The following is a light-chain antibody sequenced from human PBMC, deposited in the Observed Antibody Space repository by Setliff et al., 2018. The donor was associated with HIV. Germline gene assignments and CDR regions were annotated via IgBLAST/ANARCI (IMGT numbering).Light chain of an antibody. Sequence: QSALTQPASVSGSPGQSITISCTGTSSDVGGYNYVSWYQQHPGKAPKLMIYDVSNRPSGVSNRFSGSKSGNTASLTISGLQAEDEADYYCSSFAGRLHVFGTGTKVT. J-gene: IGLJ1*01. V-gene: IGLV2-14*03. CDR3: SSFAGRLHV. CDR1: SSDVGGYNY. CDR2: DVS.